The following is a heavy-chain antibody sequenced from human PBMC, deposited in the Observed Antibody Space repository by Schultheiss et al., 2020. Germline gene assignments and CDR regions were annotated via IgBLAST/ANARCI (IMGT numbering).Heavy chain of an antibody. Sequence: GGSLILSCAASGFTFSSYAMSWVRQAPGKGLEWVSAISNTGSSTYYVDSVEGRFTISRDNSKGTLYLQMNSLSPEDTAIYYCAKSPNRGYDLHFDSWGQGTLVTVSS. CDR1: GFTFSSYA. V-gene: IGHV3-23*01. CDR3: AKSPNRGYDLHFDS. CDR2: ISNTGSST. J-gene: IGHJ4*02. D-gene: IGHD3/OR15-3a*01.